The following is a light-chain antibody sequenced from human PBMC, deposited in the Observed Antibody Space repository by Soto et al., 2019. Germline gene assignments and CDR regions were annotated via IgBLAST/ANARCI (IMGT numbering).Light chain of an antibody. CDR2: DAS. CDR3: QQRSDWPT. CDR1: QSISSW. Sequence: DIQMTQSPSTLSASVGDRVTITCRASQSISSWLAWYQQKPGKAPKFLIYDASNLESGVPSRFSGSGSGTEFTLTISSLEPEDFAVYYCQQRSDWPTFGQGTKVDIK. J-gene: IGKJ1*01. V-gene: IGKV1-5*01.